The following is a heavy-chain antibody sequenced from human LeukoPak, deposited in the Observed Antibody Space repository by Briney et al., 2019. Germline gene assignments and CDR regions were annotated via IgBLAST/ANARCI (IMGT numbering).Heavy chain of an antibody. J-gene: IGHJ4*02. CDR1: GGSISSYH. CDR3: ARDKQPGDY. CDR2: IYYSGST. D-gene: IGHD5-18*01. V-gene: IGHV4-59*01. Sequence: SETLSLTCTVSGGSISSYHWGWIRQPPGKGLEWIGYIYYSGSTTYNPSLKSRVTISVDTSKNQFFLKLSSVTAADTAVYYCARDKQPGDYWGQGTLVTVSS.